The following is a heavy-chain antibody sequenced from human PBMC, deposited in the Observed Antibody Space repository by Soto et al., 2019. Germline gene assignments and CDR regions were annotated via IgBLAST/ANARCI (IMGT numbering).Heavy chain of an antibody. CDR2: IYYSGSA. Sequence: SETLSLTCAVYGGSFSGYYWSWIRQPPGKGLEWIGYIYYSGSANYNPSLKSRVTISVDTSKNQFSLKLSSVTAADTAVYYCARHSPLGYCSSTSCYDYWYFDLWGRGTLVTVSS. V-gene: IGHV4-34*01. CDR3: ARHSPLGYCSSTSCYDYWYFDL. CDR1: GGSFSGYY. J-gene: IGHJ2*01. D-gene: IGHD2-2*01.